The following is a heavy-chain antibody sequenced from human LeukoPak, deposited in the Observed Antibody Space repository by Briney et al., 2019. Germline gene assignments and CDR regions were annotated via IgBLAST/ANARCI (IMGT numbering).Heavy chain of an antibody. CDR2: IYYSGST. V-gene: IGHV4-59*01. J-gene: IGHJ6*03. Sequence: SETLSLTCTVSGGSISSYCWSWIRQPPGKGLEWIGYIYYSGSTNYNPSLKSRVTISVDTSKNQFSLKLSSVTAADTAVYYCARGSHGSSGYSYYYYYMDVWGKGTTVTVSS. CDR3: ARGSHGSSGYSYYYYYMDV. CDR1: GGSISSYC. D-gene: IGHD3-22*01.